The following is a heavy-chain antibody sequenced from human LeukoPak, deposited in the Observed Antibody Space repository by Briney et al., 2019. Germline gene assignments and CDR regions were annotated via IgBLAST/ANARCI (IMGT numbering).Heavy chain of an antibody. J-gene: IGHJ4*02. CDR2: TSYNGNIK. D-gene: IGHD3-22*01. Sequence: GGSLRLSCSASGFTFSSSAMHWVRQAPGKGLEWVAGTSYNGNIKYYADYVKGRFSISRDNSKNTLYLQMDSLRAEDTAVYYCAKGDNYYDSSGYYYVRALFDYWGQGTLVTVSS. V-gene: IGHV3-30*04. CDR1: GFTFSSSA. CDR3: AKGDNYYDSSGYYYVRALFDY.